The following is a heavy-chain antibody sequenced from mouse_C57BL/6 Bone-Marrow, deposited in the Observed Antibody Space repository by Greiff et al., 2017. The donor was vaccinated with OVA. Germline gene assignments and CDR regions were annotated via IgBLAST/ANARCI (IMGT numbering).Heavy chain of an antibody. Sequence: QVQLQQSGAELAKPGASVKLSCKASGYTFTSYWMHWVKQRPGQGLEWIGYINPSSGYTKYNQKFKDKATLTADKSSSTAYMQLSSLTYEDAAVYYCAPDSSNYAMDYWGQGTSVTVSS. CDR2: INPSSGYT. CDR3: APDSSNYAMDY. V-gene: IGHV1-7*01. CDR1: GYTFTSYW. J-gene: IGHJ4*01. D-gene: IGHD3-2*02.